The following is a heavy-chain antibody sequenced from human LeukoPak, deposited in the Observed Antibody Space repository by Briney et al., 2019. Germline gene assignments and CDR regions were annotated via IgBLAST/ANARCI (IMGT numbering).Heavy chain of an antibody. CDR3: ARAYDSSGYYYYYYGMDV. J-gene: IGHJ6*02. Sequence: GGSLRLSCAASGFTVSSNYKSWVRQAPGKGLEWVSVIYSGGSTYYADSVKGRFTISRDNSKNTLYLQMNSLRAEDTAVYYCARAYDSSGYYYYYYGMDVWGQGTTVTVSS. V-gene: IGHV3-66*01. CDR1: GFTVSSNY. D-gene: IGHD3-22*01. CDR2: IYSGGST.